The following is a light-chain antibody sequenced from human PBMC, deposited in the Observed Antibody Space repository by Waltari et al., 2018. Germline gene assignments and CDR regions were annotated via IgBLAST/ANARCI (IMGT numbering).Light chain of an antibody. V-gene: IGLV3-1*01. Sequence: SYELTQPPSVSVSPGQTASIPCSGDQLGDKYACWYQQKPGQSPILVIYQDNKRPSGIPERFSGSNSGSTATLTISGTQTMDEADYYCQAWDSNAAVFGGGTKLTVL. CDR1: QLGDKY. CDR2: QDN. J-gene: IGLJ2*01. CDR3: QAWDSNAAV.